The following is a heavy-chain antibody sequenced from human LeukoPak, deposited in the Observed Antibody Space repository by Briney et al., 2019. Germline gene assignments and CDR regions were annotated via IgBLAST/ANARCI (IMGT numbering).Heavy chain of an antibody. CDR3: GRALYYYGSGSYSGGLGY. D-gene: IGHD3-10*01. V-gene: IGHV4-4*07. CDR2: IYTSWST. J-gene: IGHJ4*02. CDR1: VGSISSYY. Sequence: PWETLSLTCRGSVGSISSYYWSWIRQPAGKGLEWIGRIYTSWSTNYNPSLKSRVTMSVDTSKNQFSLQMCSVTAAATAVYYCGRALYYYGSGSYSGGLGYWGQGTLVTVSS.